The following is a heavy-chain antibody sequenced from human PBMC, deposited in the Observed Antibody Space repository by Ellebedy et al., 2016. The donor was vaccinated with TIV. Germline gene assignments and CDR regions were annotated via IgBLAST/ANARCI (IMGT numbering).Heavy chain of an antibody. CDR2: MSYDGRNK. CDR3: AKDLGFYGSGSNY. J-gene: IGHJ4*02. D-gene: IGHD3-10*01. Sequence: PGGSLRLSCAASGFTFSTYGMHRVRQAPGKGLEWVAFMSYDGRNKYYGDSVKGRFTISRDNSNNTLYLQMNSLRTEDTALYYCAKDLGFYGSGSNYWGQGTLVTVSS. CDR1: GFTFSTYG. V-gene: IGHV3-30*18.